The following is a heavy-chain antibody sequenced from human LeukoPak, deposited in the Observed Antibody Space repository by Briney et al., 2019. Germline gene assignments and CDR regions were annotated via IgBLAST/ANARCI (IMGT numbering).Heavy chain of an antibody. CDR2: ISGSGSTI. V-gene: IGHV3-48*03. J-gene: IGHJ6*03. D-gene: IGHD6-13*01. CDR3: ARDQHSSSWIYYMDV. Sequence: GGSLRLSCAASGFTFSSYEMNWVRQAPGKGLEWVSYISGSGSTIYYADSVKGRSTISRDNAKNSLYLQMNSLRAEDTAVYYCARDQHSSSWIYYMDVWGKGTTVTVSS. CDR1: GFTFSSYE.